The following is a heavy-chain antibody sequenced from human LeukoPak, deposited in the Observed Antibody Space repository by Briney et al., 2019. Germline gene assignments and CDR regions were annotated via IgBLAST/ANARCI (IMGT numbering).Heavy chain of an antibody. V-gene: IGHV5-51*01. D-gene: IGHD4-11*01. CDR3: ARPLHDYSKYWFDP. CDR2: IYPGGSDT. J-gene: IGHJ5*02. CDR1: GYTFPNYW. Sequence: GESLKISCKGSGYTFPNYWIGWVRQMPGKGLEWMGIIYPGGSDTRYSPSFQGQVTISADKSISTAYLQWNSLKASDTAMYYCARPLHDYSKYWFDPWGQGTLVTVSS.